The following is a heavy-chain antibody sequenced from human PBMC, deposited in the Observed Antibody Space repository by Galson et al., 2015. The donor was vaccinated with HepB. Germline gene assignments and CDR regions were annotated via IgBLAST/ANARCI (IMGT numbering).Heavy chain of an antibody. CDR2: ISAYNGNT. CDR3: ARDPTYNSGLWFGELLTPPFDY. D-gene: IGHD3-10*01. CDR1: GYTFTSYG. J-gene: IGHJ4*02. Sequence: SVKVSCKASGYTFTSYGISWVRQAPGQGLEWMGWISAYNGNTNYAQKLQGRVTMTTDTSTSTAYMELRSLRSDDTTVYYCARDPTYNSGLWFGELLTPPFDYWGQGTLVTASS. V-gene: IGHV1-18*04.